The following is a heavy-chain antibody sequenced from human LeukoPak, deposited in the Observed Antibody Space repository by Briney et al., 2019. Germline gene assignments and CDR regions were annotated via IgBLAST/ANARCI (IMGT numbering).Heavy chain of an antibody. V-gene: IGHV3-23*01. Sequence: GGSLRLSCGASGFTFSTHGMTWVRQAPGKGPEWVSGISGSGDTTKYADSVKGRFTIFRDNSKNTLYLQMNSLRAEDTAVYYCARSRAGSGSYFGAFDIWGQGTMVTVSS. CDR2: ISGSGDTT. D-gene: IGHD3-10*01. CDR1: GFTFSTHG. CDR3: ARSRAGSGSYFGAFDI. J-gene: IGHJ3*02.